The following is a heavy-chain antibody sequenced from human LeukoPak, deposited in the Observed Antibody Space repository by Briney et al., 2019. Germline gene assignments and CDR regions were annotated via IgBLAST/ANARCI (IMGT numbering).Heavy chain of an antibody. CDR3: ARGHSGYDTPDY. D-gene: IGHD5-12*01. CDR1: GGSFSGYY. CDR2: INHSGST. V-gene: IGHV4-34*01. Sequence: SETLSLTCAVYGGSFSGYYWSWIRQPPGKGLEWIGEINHSGSTNYNPSLKSRVTISVDTSKNQFSLKLSSVTAADTAVYYCARGHSGYDTPDYWGQGTLVTVSS. J-gene: IGHJ4*02.